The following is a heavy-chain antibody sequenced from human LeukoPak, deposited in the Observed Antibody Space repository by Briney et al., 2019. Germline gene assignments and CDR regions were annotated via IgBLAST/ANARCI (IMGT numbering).Heavy chain of an antibody. V-gene: IGHV4-61*01. CDR2: ISYSGST. J-gene: IGHJ6*02. CDR1: GGSVSSGSYY. Sequence: SETLFLTCSVSGGSVSSGSYYWSWIRQPPGKGLEWIGHISYSGSTKYNPSLKSRVTISVDTSKNQFFLRLSSVTTADTAVYYCARHEWHPSMDVWGQGTTVTVSS. CDR3: ARHEWHPSMDV. D-gene: IGHD2-8*01.